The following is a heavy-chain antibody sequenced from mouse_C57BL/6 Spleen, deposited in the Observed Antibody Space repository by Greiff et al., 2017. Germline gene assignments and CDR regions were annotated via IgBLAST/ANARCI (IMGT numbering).Heavy chain of an antibody. CDR3: TRLMDY. CDR1: GYTFTDYE. J-gene: IGHJ4*01. Sequence: QVHVKQSGAELVRPGASVTLSCKASGYTFTDYEMHWVKQTPVHGLEWIGAIDPETGGTAYNQKFKGKAILTADKSSSTAYMELCSLTSEDSAVYYCTRLMDYWGQGTSVTVSS. V-gene: IGHV1-15*01. CDR2: IDPETGGT.